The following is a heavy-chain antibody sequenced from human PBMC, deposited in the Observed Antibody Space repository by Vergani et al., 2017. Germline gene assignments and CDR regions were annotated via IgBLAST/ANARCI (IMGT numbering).Heavy chain of an antibody. CDR1: GGSINSHNYY. J-gene: IGHJ4*02. CDR2: IHTSGST. CDR3: ARGSCLGGSCYKPLFDY. V-gene: IGHV4-61*02. D-gene: IGHD2-15*01. Sequence: QVQLQESGPGLVKPSQTLSLTCTVSGGSINSHNYYWSWIRQPAGKGLEWIGRIHTSGSTNYNPSLKSRVTMSEGTSKNQFSLNLTSVTAADTAVYFCARGSCLGGSCYKPLFDYRGQGILVTVSS.